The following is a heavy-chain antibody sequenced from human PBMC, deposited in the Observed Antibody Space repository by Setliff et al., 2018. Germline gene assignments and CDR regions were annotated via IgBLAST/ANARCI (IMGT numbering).Heavy chain of an antibody. D-gene: IGHD6-13*01. Sequence: SVKVSCKVSGDAFSTYALSWVRQAPGQGLEWMGGIIPLLETAKYAQKFQGRVTMTRDTSTNTIYMELRSLRFEDTAVYYCARAGFAASGRKGVFEYWGQGTLVTVSS. J-gene: IGHJ4*02. CDR2: IIPLLETA. CDR1: GDAFSTYA. V-gene: IGHV1-69*05. CDR3: ARAGFAASGRKGVFEY.